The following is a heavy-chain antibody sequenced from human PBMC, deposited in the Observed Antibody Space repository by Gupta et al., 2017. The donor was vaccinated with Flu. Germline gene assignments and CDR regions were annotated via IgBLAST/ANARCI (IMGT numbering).Heavy chain of an antibody. V-gene: IGHV1-69*01. J-gene: IGHJ4*02. CDR1: GGTFCRSA. CDR2: ILPIFGTA. CDR3: ARDTLWLDY. D-gene: IGHD5-18*01. Sequence: QVQLVQSGAWVKKPGVSVKVACKAYGGTFCRSAISWVRQALGQGLEWMGGILPIFGTANYAQKFQGRVTITADESTSTAYMELSSLRSEDTAVYYCARDTLWLDYWGQGTLVTVSS.